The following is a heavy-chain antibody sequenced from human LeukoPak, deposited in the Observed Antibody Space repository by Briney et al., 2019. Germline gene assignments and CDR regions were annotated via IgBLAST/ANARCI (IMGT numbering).Heavy chain of an antibody. CDR1: GGSISSYY. D-gene: IGHD2-2*01. CDR3: ASRRCSTTCPEDY. Sequence: PSETLSLTCTVSGGSISSYYWNWIRQSAGKGLEWIGRIYTSGSTDYNPSLKSRVTMSVDTSKNQLSLKLSSVTAADTAVYYCASRRCSTTCPEDYWGQGTLVTVSS. V-gene: IGHV4-4*07. CDR2: IYTSGST. J-gene: IGHJ4*02.